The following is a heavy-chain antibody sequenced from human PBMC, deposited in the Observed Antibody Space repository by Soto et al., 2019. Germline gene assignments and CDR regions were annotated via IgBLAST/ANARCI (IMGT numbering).Heavy chain of an antibody. D-gene: IGHD5-12*01. CDR1: GYTFTSYG. CDR3: ASTHSGYYYFDY. CDR2: IGAYNGNT. V-gene: IGHV1-18*04. Sequence: ASVKVSCKASGYTFTSYGISWVRQAPGQGLEWMGWIGAYNGNTNYAQKLQGRVTMTTDTSTSTAYMELRSLRSDDTAVYYCASTHSGYYYFDYWGQGTLVTVSS. J-gene: IGHJ4*02.